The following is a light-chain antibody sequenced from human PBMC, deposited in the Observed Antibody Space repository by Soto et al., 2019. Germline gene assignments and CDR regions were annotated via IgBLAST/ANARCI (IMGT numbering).Light chain of an antibody. V-gene: IGKV1-39*01. CDR1: QSISSY. CDR2: AAS. CDR3: KQSYSTPQT. Sequence: DIQMTQSPSSLSASVGDRVTITCRASQSISSYLHWYQQKPGKAPKLLIYAASSLQSGVPSRFSGSGSGTVFTLTISSLQPEDFATYYCKQSYSTPQTFGQGTKVEIK. J-gene: IGKJ1*01.